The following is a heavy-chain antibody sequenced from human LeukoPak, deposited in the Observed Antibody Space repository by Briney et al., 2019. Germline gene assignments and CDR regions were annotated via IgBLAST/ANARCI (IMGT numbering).Heavy chain of an antibody. V-gene: IGHV4-39*01. Sequence: PSETLSLTCTLSGVSISSSGYCWGWIRQPPGKGLECVGVICYTGNTYYNPSLKSRVTISVDTSKNQFSLRLSSVTAADTAVYYCARHKSGIDWFDPWGQGTLVTVSS. CDR1: GVSISSSGYC. J-gene: IGHJ5*02. D-gene: IGHD1-14*01. CDR2: ICYTGNT. CDR3: ARHKSGIDWFDP.